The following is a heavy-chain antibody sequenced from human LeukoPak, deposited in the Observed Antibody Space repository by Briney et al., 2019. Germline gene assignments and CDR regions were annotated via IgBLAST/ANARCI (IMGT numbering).Heavy chain of an antibody. CDR2: IRYDGSNK. D-gene: IGHD3-22*01. Sequence: GGSLRLSCAASGFTFSSYGMHWVRQAPGKWLEWVAFIRYDGSNKYYADSVKGRFTISRDNSKNTLYLQMNSLRTEDTAVYYCARQSGYSHAFDIWGQGTMVTVSS. J-gene: IGHJ3*02. CDR1: GFTFSSYG. V-gene: IGHV3-30*02. CDR3: ARQSGYSHAFDI.